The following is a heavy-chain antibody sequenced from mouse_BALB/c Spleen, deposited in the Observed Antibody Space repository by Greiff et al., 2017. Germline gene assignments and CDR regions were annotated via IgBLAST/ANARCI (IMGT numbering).Heavy chain of an antibody. D-gene: IGHD1-1*01. CDR2: ISDGGSYT. CDR3: AREGGITTVVERAMDY. CDR1: GFTFSDYY. V-gene: IGHV5-4*02. J-gene: IGHJ4*01. Sequence: EVHLVESGGGLVKPGGSLKLSCAASGFTFSDYYMYWVRQTPEKRLEWVATISDGGSYTYYPGSVKGRFTISRDNAKNNLYLQMSSLKSEDTAMYYCAREGGITTVVERAMDYWGQGTSVTVSS.